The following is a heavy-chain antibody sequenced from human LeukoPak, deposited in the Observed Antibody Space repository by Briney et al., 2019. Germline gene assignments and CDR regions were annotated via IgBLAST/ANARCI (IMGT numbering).Heavy chain of an antibody. D-gene: IGHD3-22*01. Sequence: ASVKVSCKASGYTFTGYYMHWVRQAPGQGLEWMGWINPNSGGTNYAQKFQGRVTMTRDTSISTAYMELSRLRFDDTAVYYCARTAGYYDSSGCYWGQGTLVTVSS. V-gene: IGHV1-2*02. CDR3: ARTAGYYDSSGCY. J-gene: IGHJ4*02. CDR1: GYTFTGYY. CDR2: INPNSGGT.